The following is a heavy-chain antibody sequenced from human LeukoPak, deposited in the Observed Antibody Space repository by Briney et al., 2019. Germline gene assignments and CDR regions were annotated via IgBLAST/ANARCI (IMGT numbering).Heavy chain of an antibody. V-gene: IGHV3-23*01. CDR3: AKALGSYYFDY. J-gene: IGHJ4*02. CDR1: GLSVSANY. D-gene: IGHD3-10*01. Sequence: GGSLRLSCAASGLSVSANYMTWVRQAPGKGLEWVSSISGSGGTTYYADSVKGRFTISRDNSKNTLYLQMNSLRAEDTAVYYCAKALGSYYFDYWGQGTLVTVSS. CDR2: ISGSGGTT.